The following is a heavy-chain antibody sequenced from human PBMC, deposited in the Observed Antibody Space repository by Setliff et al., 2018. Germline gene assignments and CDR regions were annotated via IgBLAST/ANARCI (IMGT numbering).Heavy chain of an antibody. J-gene: IGHJ4*02. D-gene: IGHD6-13*01. V-gene: IGHV4-61*02. CDR3: ARFVGGGAAAGTDKGLGGDYFDY. CDR2: IYTSGST. Sequence: PSETLSLTCTVSGGSISSGSYYWSWIRQPAGKGLGWIGRIYTSGSTNYNPSLKSRVTISVDTSKNQFSLKLSSVTAADTAVYYCARFVGGGAAAGTDKGLGGDYFDYWGQGTLVTVSS. CDR1: GGSISSGSYY.